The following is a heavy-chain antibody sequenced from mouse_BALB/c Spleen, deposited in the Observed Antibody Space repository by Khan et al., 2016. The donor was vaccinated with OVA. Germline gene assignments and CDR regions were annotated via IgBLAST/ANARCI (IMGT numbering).Heavy chain of an antibody. Sequence: QVQLKQSGPELVKPGASVRISCKASGYTFTSYYIHWVKQRPGQGLEWIGWIYPGNVNTDYNEKFKGKATLTADKSTSTAYMQLSSLTSKDSAVYYCARWGGNYPSYAMDYWGQGTSVTVSS. D-gene: IGHD2-1*01. V-gene: IGHV1S56*01. CDR3: ARWGGNYPSYAMDY. CDR1: GYTFTSYY. CDR2: IYPGNVNT. J-gene: IGHJ4*01.